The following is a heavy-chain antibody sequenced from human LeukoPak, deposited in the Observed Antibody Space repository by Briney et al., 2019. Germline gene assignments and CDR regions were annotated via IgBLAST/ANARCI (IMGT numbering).Heavy chain of an antibody. V-gene: IGHV3-30-3*01. CDR1: GFTFSSYA. Sequence: GRSLRLPCAASGFTFSSYAMHWVRQAPGKGLEWVAVISYDGSNKYYADSVKGRFTISRDNSKNTLYLQMNSLRAEDTAVYYCAGGVAGYCSSTSCYLYYYYGMDVWGQGTTVTVSS. J-gene: IGHJ6*02. D-gene: IGHD2-2*01. CDR3: AGGVAGYCSSTSCYLYYYYGMDV. CDR2: ISYDGSNK.